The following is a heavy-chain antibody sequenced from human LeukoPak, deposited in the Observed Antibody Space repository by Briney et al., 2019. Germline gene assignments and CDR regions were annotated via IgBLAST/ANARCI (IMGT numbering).Heavy chain of an antibody. CDR3: ARSGPHGGWYYFDY. D-gene: IGHD6-19*01. J-gene: IGHJ4*02. CDR2: INQSGST. V-gene: IGHV4-34*01. Sequence: SETLSLTCAVYGGSFRGYYWSWIRQPPGKGLEWIGEINQSGSTNYNPSLKSRGTISVDTSKNQLSLKLSSVTAADTAVYYCARSGPHGGWYYFDYWGQGTLVTVSS. CDR1: GGSFRGYY.